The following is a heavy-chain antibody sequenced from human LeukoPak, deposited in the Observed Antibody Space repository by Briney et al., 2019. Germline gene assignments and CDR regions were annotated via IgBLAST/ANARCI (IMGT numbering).Heavy chain of an antibody. V-gene: IGHV3-23*01. Sequence: GGSLRLSCAASGFTFSSYGMSWVRQAPGKGLEWVSAISGSGGSTYYADSVKGRFTISRDNSKNTLYLQMNSLRAEDTAVYYCARDGSPYYYDSSGYFSYWGQGTLVTVSS. J-gene: IGHJ4*02. CDR2: ISGSGGST. D-gene: IGHD3-22*01. CDR1: GFTFSSYG. CDR3: ARDGSPYYYDSSGYFSY.